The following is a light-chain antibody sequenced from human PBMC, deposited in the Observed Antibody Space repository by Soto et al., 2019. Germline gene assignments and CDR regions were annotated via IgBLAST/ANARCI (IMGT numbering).Light chain of an antibody. Sequence: IRMTQSPSSFSASTGDRVTITCRASQGISSYLAWYQQKPGKAPKLLIYAASTLQSGVPSRFSGSGSGTDFTLTISCLQSEDFATYYCQQYYSYPFTFGPGTKVDIK. CDR2: AAS. CDR1: QGISSY. CDR3: QQYYSYPFT. J-gene: IGKJ3*01. V-gene: IGKV1-8*01.